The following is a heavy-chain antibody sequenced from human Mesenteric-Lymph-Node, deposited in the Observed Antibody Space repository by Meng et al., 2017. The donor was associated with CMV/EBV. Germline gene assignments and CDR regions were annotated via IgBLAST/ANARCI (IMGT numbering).Heavy chain of an antibody. D-gene: IGHD2-8*01. J-gene: IGHJ4*02. CDR2: IYYNGIT. V-gene: IGHV4-31*03. Sequence: SETLSLTCTVSGGSITSGAYYWNWIRQHPGKGLEWIGYIYYNGITYYNPSLKSRVTMSVDTSNNQLSLELTSVTAADTAVYYCARDRVYCTNGVCYRTQPTNLVDYWGQGTLVTVSS. CDR1: GGSITSGAYY. CDR3: ARDRVYCTNGVCYRTQPTNLVDY.